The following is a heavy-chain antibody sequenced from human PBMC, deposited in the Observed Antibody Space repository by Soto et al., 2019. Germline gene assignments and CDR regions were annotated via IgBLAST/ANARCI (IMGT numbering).Heavy chain of an antibody. V-gene: IGHV1-18*01. Sequence: ASLKGSWKASGYTLTIYGSSWVRHAPGQGLEWMGWISAYNGNTNYAQKLQGRVTMTTDTSTSTAYMELRSLRSDDTAVYYCARGYSSSWYLNYYYYYMAVWGKGTTVTVSS. J-gene: IGHJ6*03. CDR2: ISAYNGNT. CDR3: ARGYSSSWYLNYYYYYMAV. D-gene: IGHD6-13*01. CDR1: GYTLTIYG.